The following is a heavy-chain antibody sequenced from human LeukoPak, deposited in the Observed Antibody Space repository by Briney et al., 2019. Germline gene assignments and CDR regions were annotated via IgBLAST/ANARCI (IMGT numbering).Heavy chain of an antibody. CDR3: ARVSGSYDYYYMDV. J-gene: IGHJ6*03. CDR2: IYYSGST. V-gene: IGHV4-59*01. D-gene: IGHD1-26*01. CDR1: GGSISSYC. Sequence: KPSETLSLTCTVSGGSISSYCWSWIRQPPGKGLEWIGYIYYSGSTNYNPSLKSRVTISVDTSKNQFSLKLSSVTAADTAVYYCARVSGSYDYYYMDVWGKGTTVTVSS.